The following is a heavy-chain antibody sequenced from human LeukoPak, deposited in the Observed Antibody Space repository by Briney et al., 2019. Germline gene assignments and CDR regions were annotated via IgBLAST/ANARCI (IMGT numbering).Heavy chain of an antibody. Sequence: GGSLRLSCAASGFTFSRYWMHWVRQVPGKGLVWVSRIGSDRSASAYADSVRGRFTVFRDNAKNTLYLQMNSLRAEDAALYFCARGAVGSSSFEDYLDYWGQGALVTASS. D-gene: IGHD6-6*01. CDR3: ARGAVGSSSFEDYLDY. J-gene: IGHJ4*02. CDR1: GFTFSRYW. CDR2: IGSDRSAS. V-gene: IGHV3-74*01.